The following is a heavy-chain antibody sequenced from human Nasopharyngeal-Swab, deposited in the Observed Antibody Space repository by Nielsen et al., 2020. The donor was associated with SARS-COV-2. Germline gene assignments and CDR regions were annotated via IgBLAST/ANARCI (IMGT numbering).Heavy chain of an antibody. J-gene: IGHJ4*02. CDR2: INSEGSST. Sequence: GESLKISCAASGFTFSSYWMHWVRQAPGKGLVWVSRINSEGSSTSYADSVKGRFTISRDNAKNTLYLQMNSLRAEDTAVYYCARDSNSYFDYWGQGTLVTVSS. CDR3: ARDSNSYFDY. CDR1: GFTFSSYW. V-gene: IGHV3-74*01. D-gene: IGHD4-11*01.